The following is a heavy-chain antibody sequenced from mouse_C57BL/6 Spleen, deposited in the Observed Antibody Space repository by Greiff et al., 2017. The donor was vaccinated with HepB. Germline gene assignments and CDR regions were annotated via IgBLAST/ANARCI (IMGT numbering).Heavy chain of an antibody. V-gene: IGHV1-26*01. CDR1: GYTFTDYY. D-gene: IGHD2-3*01. Sequence: EVQLQQSGPELVKPGASVKISCKASGYTFTDYYMNWVKQSHGKSLEWIGDINPNNGGTSYNQKFKGKATLTVDKSSSTAYMELRSLTSEDSAVYYCAREGSFYDGYPHGAMDYWGQGTSVTVSS. CDR2: INPNNGGT. CDR3: AREGSFYDGYPHGAMDY. J-gene: IGHJ4*01.